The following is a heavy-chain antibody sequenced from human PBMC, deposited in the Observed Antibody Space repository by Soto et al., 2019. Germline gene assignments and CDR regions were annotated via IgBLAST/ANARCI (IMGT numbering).Heavy chain of an antibody. CDR3: AKDRTYSTTWHAGDY. CDR1: GFTFSNYA. D-gene: IGHD6-13*01. CDR2: ISGSGGTT. V-gene: IGHV3-23*01. J-gene: IGHJ4*02. Sequence: GGSLRLSCAASGFTFSNYAMSWVRQAPGKGLEWVSTISGSGGTTYYADSVKGRFTISRDNSKTTLYLQMNSLRAEDTAVYYCAKDRTYSTTWHAGDYWGQGTLVTVSS.